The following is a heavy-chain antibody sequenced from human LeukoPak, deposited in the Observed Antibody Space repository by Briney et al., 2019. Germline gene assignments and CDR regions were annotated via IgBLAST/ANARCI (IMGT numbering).Heavy chain of an antibody. Sequence: GGSLRLSCAASGFTFSNYGMNWVRQAPGKGLEWVSYISSSSSYIYYADSVQGRFTISRDNSKNTLYLQMNSLRVEDTAIYYCLKDFLGGWYGYFDYWGQGTLVTVSS. J-gene: IGHJ4*02. CDR2: ISSSSSYI. CDR1: GFTFSNYG. V-gene: IGHV3-21*04. CDR3: LKDFLGGWYGYFDY. D-gene: IGHD6-19*01.